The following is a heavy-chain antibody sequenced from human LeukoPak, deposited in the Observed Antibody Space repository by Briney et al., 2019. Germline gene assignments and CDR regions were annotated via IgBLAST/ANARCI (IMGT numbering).Heavy chain of an antibody. D-gene: IGHD3-3*01. J-gene: IGHJ4*02. CDR2: ISYDGSNK. CDR1: GSTFSSYA. Sequence: GGSLRLSCAASGSTFSSYAMHWVRQAPGKGLEWVAVISYDGSNKYYADSVKGRFTISRDNSKNTLYLQMNSLRAEDTAVYYCAREYKGSGLQSNWGQGTLVTVSS. V-gene: IGHV3-30*01. CDR3: AREYKGSGLQSN.